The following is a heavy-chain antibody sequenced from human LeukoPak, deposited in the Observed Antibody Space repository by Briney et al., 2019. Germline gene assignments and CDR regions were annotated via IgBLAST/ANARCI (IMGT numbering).Heavy chain of an antibody. J-gene: IGHJ4*02. CDR1: GFTFSSYG. V-gene: IGHV3-30*02. CDR3: AKFGYCSGGSCLDY. D-gene: IGHD2-15*01. Sequence: GGSLRLSCAASGFTFSSYGMHWVRQAPGKGLEWVAFIRYDGSNKYYADSVKGRFTISRDNSKNTLYLQMNSLRAEDTAVYYCAKFGYCSGGSCLDYWGQGTLVTVSS. CDR2: IRYDGSNK.